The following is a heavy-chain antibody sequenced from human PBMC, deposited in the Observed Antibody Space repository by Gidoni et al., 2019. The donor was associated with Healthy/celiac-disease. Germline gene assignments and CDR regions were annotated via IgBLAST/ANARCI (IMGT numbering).Heavy chain of an antibody. Sequence: QVQLQQWGAGLLKPSETLSLTCAVYGGSFSGYYWSWIRQPPGKGLEWIGEINHSGSTNYNPSLKSRVTISVDTSKNQFSLKLSSVTAADTAVYYCARGRMYYDFWSGYPPGGEVDVWGQGTTVTVSS. V-gene: IGHV4-34*01. J-gene: IGHJ6*02. CDR1: GGSFSGYY. CDR2: INHSGST. CDR3: ARGRMYYDFWSGYPPGGEVDV. D-gene: IGHD3-3*01.